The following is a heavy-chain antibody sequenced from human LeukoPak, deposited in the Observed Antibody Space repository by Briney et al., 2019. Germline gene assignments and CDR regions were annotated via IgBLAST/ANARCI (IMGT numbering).Heavy chain of an antibody. CDR1: GDSFSSVTDY. CDR3: AREMVRGVQY. D-gene: IGHD3-10*01. CDR2: GDYSGDT. Sequence: SETLSLTCTVSGDSFSSVTDYWAWIRQPPGKGLEWIASGDYSGDTYYNPSLESRVAISADMSKNQFSLKLSSVTAADTAVYYCAREMVRGVQYWGQGTLVTVSS. J-gene: IGHJ4*02. V-gene: IGHV4-39*07.